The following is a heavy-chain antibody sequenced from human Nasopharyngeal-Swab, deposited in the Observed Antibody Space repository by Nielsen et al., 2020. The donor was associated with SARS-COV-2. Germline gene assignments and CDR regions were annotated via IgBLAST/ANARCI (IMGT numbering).Heavy chain of an antibody. D-gene: IGHD1-26*01. J-gene: IGHJ6*02. Sequence: SATLSRTCAVYGGSFSGYDWSWIRQPPGKGLEWIGEINHSGSTNYNPSLKSRVTISVDTSKNQFSLKLSSVTAADTAVYYCARLVGATDYYYYGMDVWGQGTTVTVSS. CDR2: INHSGST. CDR1: GGSFSGYD. CDR3: ARLVGATDYYYYGMDV. V-gene: IGHV4-34*01.